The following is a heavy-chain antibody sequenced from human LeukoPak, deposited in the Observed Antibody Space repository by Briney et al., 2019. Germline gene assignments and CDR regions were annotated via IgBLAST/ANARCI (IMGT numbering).Heavy chain of an antibody. CDR3: AGDEGGATTGPFDY. CDR2: IYTSGST. V-gene: IGHV4-4*07. CDR1: GGSISSYY. D-gene: IGHD1-26*01. Sequence: SETLSLTCTVSGGSISSYYWSWIRQPAGKGLEWIGRIYTSGSTNYNASLKSRVSMSVDTSENQFSLKLSSVTAADTAVYYCAGDEGGATTGPFDYWGQGTLVTVSS. J-gene: IGHJ4*02.